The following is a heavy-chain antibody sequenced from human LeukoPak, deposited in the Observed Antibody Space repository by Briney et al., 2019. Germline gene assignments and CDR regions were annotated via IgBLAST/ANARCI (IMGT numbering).Heavy chain of an antibody. D-gene: IGHD2-8*02. CDR3: AKETPLPNPDGGLRDYYYYGMDV. V-gene: IGHV3-9*01. Sequence: GGSLRLSCAASGFTFDDYAMHWVRQAPGKGLEWVSGISWNSGSIGYADSVKGRFTISRDNAKNSLYLQMNSLRAEDTALYYCAKETPLPNPDGGLRDYYYYGMDVWGQGTTVTVSS. CDR2: ISWNSGSI. CDR1: GFTFDDYA. J-gene: IGHJ6*02.